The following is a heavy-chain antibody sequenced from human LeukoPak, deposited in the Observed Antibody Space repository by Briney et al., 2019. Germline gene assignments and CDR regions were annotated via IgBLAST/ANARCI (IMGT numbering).Heavy chain of an antibody. D-gene: IGHD3-10*01. CDR1: GFTVSSNY. V-gene: IGHV3-53*05. Sequence: GGSLRLSCAASGFTVSSNYMGWVRQAPGKGLEWVSVIYSGGSTYYADSVKGRSTISRDNAKNSLYLQMNSLRAEDTALYYCAKDIFTMVRGVVDYWGQGTLVTVSS. CDR3: AKDIFTMVRGVVDY. J-gene: IGHJ4*02. CDR2: IYSGGST.